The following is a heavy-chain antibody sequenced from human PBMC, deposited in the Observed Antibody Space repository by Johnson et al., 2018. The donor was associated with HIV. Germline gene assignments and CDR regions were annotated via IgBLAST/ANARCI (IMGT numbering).Heavy chain of an antibody. D-gene: IGHD3-22*01. CDR2: ISWNSGSI. CDR1: GFTFDDYA. Sequence: VQLVESGGGLVQPGRSLRLSCAASGFTFDDYAMHWVRQVPGKGLEWVSGISWNSGSIDYADSVKGRFSISRDNAKNSLYLQMNSLKPEDTALYYCAKANYYDSSGYYSVTEDVFDIWGQGTMVTVSS. CDR3: AKANYYDSSGYYSVTEDVFDI. V-gene: IGHV3-9*01. J-gene: IGHJ3*02.